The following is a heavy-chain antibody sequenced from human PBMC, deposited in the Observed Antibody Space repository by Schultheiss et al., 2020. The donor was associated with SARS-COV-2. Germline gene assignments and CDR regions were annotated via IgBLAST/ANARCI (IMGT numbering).Heavy chain of an antibody. Sequence: GGSLRLSCAASGFTFSNFWMSWVRQAPGKGLEWVSYISSSSSTIYYADSVKGRFTISRDNAKNSLYLQMNSLRDEDTAVYYCARDRMYYYDSSGVDYWGQGTLVTVSS. J-gene: IGHJ4*02. CDR1: GFTFSNFW. D-gene: IGHD3-22*01. CDR3: ARDRMYYYDSSGVDY. CDR2: ISSSSSTI. V-gene: IGHV3-48*02.